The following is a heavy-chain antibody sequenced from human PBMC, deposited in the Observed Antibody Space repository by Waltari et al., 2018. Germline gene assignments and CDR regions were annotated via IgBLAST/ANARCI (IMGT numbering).Heavy chain of an antibody. Sequence: QVQLQESGPGLVKSSETLSLTCTVSGVSVSGYFWNWIRQAPGKGPEWIGYIRHTGATKQTPSLTSRVTMSVDTSRNDFSLRLSSVTAADTAVYYCALWESGWRAFRFWGQGTLGTVSS. D-gene: IGHD6-19*01. V-gene: IGHV4-59*08. CDR3: ALWESGWRAFRF. J-gene: IGHJ4*03. CDR1: GVSVSGYF. CDR2: IRHTGAT.